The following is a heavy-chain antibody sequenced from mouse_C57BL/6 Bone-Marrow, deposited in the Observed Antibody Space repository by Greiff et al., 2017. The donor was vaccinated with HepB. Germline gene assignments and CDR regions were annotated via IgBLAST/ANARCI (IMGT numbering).Heavy chain of an antibody. D-gene: IGHD1-1*01. Sequence: QVQLKQPGAELVKPGASVKLSCKASGYTFTSYWMHWVKQRPGRGLEWIGRIDPNSGGTKYNEKFKSKATLTVDKPSSTAYMQLSSLTSEDSAVYYCARAEVTTVVDYWGQGTTLTVSS. CDR1: GYTFTSYW. CDR2: IDPNSGGT. V-gene: IGHV1-72*01. CDR3: ARAEVTTVVDY. J-gene: IGHJ2*01.